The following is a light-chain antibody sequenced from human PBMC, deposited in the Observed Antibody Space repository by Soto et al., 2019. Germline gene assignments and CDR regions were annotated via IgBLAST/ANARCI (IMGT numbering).Light chain of an antibody. Sequence: EMVLTQSPGTLSLSPGERVTLSCRASQSVDINLAWYQQKPGQAPRLLIYQTSLRAAGIPARFSASGSGTDFTLTISDVQPEDFALYYCHQRQSWPRTFGQGTKVDIK. CDR3: HQRQSWPRT. CDR2: QTS. V-gene: IGKV3-11*01. CDR1: QSVDIN. J-gene: IGKJ1*01.